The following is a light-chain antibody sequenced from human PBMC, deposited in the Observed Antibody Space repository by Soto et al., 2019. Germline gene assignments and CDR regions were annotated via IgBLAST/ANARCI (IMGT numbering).Light chain of an antibody. CDR3: QQYSSSPIT. J-gene: IGKJ5*01. CDR2: GAS. V-gene: IGKV3-20*01. Sequence: ELVLTQSPGTLSLSPGERTTLSCRASQSVSSNYLAWYQQKPGQAPRLLIYGASSRATGIPDRFSGSGSGTDFTLTITRLEPEDFAVYYCQQYSSSPITFGQGTRLEIK. CDR1: QSVSSNY.